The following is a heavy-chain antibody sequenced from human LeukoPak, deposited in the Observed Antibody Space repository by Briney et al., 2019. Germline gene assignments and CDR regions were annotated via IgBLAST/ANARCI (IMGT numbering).Heavy chain of an antibody. D-gene: IGHD5-18*01. Sequence: PGGSLRLSCAASGFTFISYAMSWVRQSPGKGLEWVSTVSTGGGSTYYADSVKGRFTIPRDNSKNTLYLQMNSLRAEDTAIYYCARLGREGYSYAYFDYWGQGTLVTVSS. CDR2: VSTGGGST. V-gene: IGHV3-23*01. J-gene: IGHJ4*02. CDR1: GFTFISYA. CDR3: ARLGREGYSYAYFDY.